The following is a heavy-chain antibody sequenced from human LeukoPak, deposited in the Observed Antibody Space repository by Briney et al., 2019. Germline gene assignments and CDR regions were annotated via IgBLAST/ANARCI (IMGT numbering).Heavy chain of an antibody. V-gene: IGHV3-21*01. D-gene: IGHD4-17*01. J-gene: IGHJ4*02. CDR3: ARGGTVLFDY. CDR2: ISSSSSYI. CDR1: GFTFSSYG. Sequence: GGSLRLSCAASGFTFSSYGMNWVRQAPGKGLEWVSSISSSSSYIYYADSVKGRFTISRDNAKNSLYLRMNSLRAEDTAVYYCARGGTVLFDYWGQGTLVTVSS.